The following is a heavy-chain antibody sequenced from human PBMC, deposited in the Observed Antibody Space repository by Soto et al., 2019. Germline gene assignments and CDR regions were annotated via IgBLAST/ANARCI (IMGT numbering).Heavy chain of an antibody. V-gene: IGHV3-30*03. CDR2: ISCDGSNK. J-gene: IGHJ6*03. CDR3: ATDERYCSGGSCFRITYYYYYYMDV. CDR1: GFTFSSYG. D-gene: IGHD2-15*01. Sequence: QVQLVESGGGVVQPGRSLRLSCAASGFTFSSYGMHWVRQAPGKGLEWVAVISCDGSNKYHAESVKGRFTSSRDNSKNTLYLELDSLRAEDTAVYYFATDERYCSGGSCFRITYYYYYYMDVWGKGTTVTVSS.